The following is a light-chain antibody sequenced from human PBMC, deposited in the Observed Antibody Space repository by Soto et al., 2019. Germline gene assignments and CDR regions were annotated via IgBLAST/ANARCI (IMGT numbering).Light chain of an antibody. J-gene: IGKJ2*01. CDR1: QSFDSN. Sequence: EIVMTQSPATLSVSPGERATLSCRASQSFDSNLAWYQQKPGQAPRLLIFGASTRASGVPARFSGSGSGTEFNLTISILQSEDFAVYLCQQYTYWTSMYTFGQGTKLEMK. V-gene: IGKV3-15*01. CDR2: GAS. CDR3: QQYTYWTSMYT.